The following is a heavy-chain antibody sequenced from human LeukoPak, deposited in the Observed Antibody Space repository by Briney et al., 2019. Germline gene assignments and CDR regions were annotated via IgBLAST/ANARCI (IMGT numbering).Heavy chain of an antibody. CDR3: AALEMDGAFDI. CDR1: GGSICSSSYY. CDR2: IYYSGST. Sequence: SETLSLTXTVSGGSICSSSYYWGWISQPPGKGLQWIGSIYYSGSTYYNPSLKSRVTISVDTSKNQFSLKLSSVTAADTAVYYCAALEMDGAFDIWGQGTMVTVSS. D-gene: IGHD5-24*01. J-gene: IGHJ3*02. V-gene: IGHV4-39*01.